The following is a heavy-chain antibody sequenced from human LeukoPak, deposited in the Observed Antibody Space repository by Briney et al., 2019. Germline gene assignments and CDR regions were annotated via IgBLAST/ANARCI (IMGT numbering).Heavy chain of an antibody. J-gene: IGHJ4*02. D-gene: IGHD6-6*01. Sequence: SETLSLTCTVSGGSICSYNWSWIRRPPGKGLEWIGYIYYSGSTNYNPSLKSRVTISVDTSKNQFSLKLSSVTAADTAVYYCARDSDSSSSVDYWGQGTLVTVSS. V-gene: IGHV4-59*01. CDR1: GGSICSYN. CDR3: ARDSDSSSSVDY. CDR2: IYYSGST.